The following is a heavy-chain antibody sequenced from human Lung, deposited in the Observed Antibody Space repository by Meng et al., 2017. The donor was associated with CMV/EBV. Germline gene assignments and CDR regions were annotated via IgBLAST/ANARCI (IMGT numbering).Heavy chain of an antibody. J-gene: IGHJ4*02. D-gene: IGHD2-2*01. CDR2: IKQDGSEK. CDR1: GFTFSSYW. CDR3: ARDPGYCSSTSCSGFFDY. V-gene: IGHV3-7*01. Sequence: SXAASGFTFSSYWMSWVRQAPGKGLEWVANIKQDGSEKYYVDSVKGRFTISRDNAKNSLYLQMNSLRAEDTAVYYCARDPGYCSSTSCSGFFDYWAREPWSXSPQ.